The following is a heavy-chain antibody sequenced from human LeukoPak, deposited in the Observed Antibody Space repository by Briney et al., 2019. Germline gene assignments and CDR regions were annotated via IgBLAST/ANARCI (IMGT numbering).Heavy chain of an antibody. CDR2: IHYIGTP. V-gene: IGHV4-59*01. CDR3: ASLGIVGATQDGPTFDY. CDR1: ARSISSYY. J-gene: IGHJ4*02. D-gene: IGHD1-26*01. Sequence: SETLSLTCTVSARSISSYYCSWIRQPPGKGLEWNGYIHYIGTPNYNPSLTSRVPISVEHSKNQFSLKLSSVTAADTAVYYCASLGIVGATQDGPTFDYWGQGTLVTVSS.